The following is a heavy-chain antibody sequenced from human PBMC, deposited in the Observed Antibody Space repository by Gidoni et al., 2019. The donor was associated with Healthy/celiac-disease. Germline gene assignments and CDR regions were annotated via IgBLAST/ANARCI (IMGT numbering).Heavy chain of an antibody. CDR2: IYYSGST. D-gene: IGHD1-26*01. J-gene: IGHJ4*02. CDR1: GGPISSYY. V-gene: IGHV4-59*01. CDR3: ARDKRSVVGATPYYFDY. Sequence: QVQLQESGPGLVKPSETLSPTCTVSGGPISSYYWSWTRQPPGKGLEWIGYIYYSGSTNYNPSLKSRVTISVDTSKNQFSLKLSSVTAADTAVYYCARDKRSVVGATPYYFDYWGQGTLVTVSS.